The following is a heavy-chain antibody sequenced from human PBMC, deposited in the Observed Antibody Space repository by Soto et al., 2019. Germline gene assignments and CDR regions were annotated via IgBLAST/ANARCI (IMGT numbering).Heavy chain of an antibody. CDR3: ARRRSGWSHFDY. D-gene: IGHD6-19*01. V-gene: IGHV4-61*08. CDR2: IYYSGST. J-gene: IGHJ4*02. Sequence: SETLSLTCTVSGDSISSGGYYWSWIRQHPGKGLEWIGYIYYSGSTNYNPSLKSRVTISVDTSKNQFSLKLSSVTAADTAVYYCARRRSGWSHFDYWGQGTLVTVSS. CDR1: GDSISSGGYY.